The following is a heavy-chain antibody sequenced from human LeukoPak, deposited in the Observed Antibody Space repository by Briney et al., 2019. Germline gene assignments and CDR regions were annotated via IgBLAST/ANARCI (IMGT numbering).Heavy chain of an antibody. D-gene: IGHD4-11*01. CDR3: AKDQFRVYSNPRFYYYYGMDV. Sequence: PGGSLRLSCVASGFSFSSYAMTWARQAPGKGLEWVSGISGSGGLTYSADSVKGRFTISRDNSKNTLYLQMNSLRAEDTAVYYCAKDQFRVYSNPRFYYYYGMDVWGQGTTVTVSS. CDR1: GFSFSSYA. V-gene: IGHV3-23*01. CDR2: ISGSGGLT. J-gene: IGHJ6*02.